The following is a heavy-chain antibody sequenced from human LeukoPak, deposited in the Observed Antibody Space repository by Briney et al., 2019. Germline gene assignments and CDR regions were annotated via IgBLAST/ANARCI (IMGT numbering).Heavy chain of an antibody. J-gene: IGHJ4*02. V-gene: IGHV1-2*06. CDR3: ARDVSSTPNWEFDY. CDR2: INANSGGT. Sequence: ASVKISCKASGYTFTDYYVHWVRQAPGQGLEYMGRINANSGGTEYQQKFQGRVTMTRDMSISTAYVEVNWLISDDTAIYYCARDVSSTPNWEFDYWGQGTTVTVSS. CDR1: GYTFTDYY. D-gene: IGHD1-26*01.